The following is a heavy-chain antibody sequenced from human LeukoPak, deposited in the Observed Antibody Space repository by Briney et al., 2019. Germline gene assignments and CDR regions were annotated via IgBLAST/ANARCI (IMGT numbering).Heavy chain of an antibody. CDR2: ISAYNGNT. Sequence: ASVKVSCKASGYTFTSYGISWVRQAPGQGLEWMGWISAYNGNTNYAQKLQGRVTMTTDTSTSTAYMELRSLRSDDTAVYYCARVFYYDSSGYYRAYYFDYWGQGTLVTVSS. CDR1: GYTFTSYG. V-gene: IGHV1-18*01. D-gene: IGHD3-22*01. J-gene: IGHJ4*02. CDR3: ARVFYYDSSGYYRAYYFDY.